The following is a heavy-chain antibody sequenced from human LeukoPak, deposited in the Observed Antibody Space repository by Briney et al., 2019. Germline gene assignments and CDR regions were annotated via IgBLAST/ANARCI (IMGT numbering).Heavy chain of an antibody. V-gene: IGHV4-30-4*08. J-gene: IGHJ5*02. CDR1: GGSISSGDYY. CDR3: ARDGGRYCSSTSCPGPSHWFDP. Sequence: SETLSLTCTVSGGSISSGDYYWSWIRQPPGKRLEWIGYIYYSGSTYYNPSLKSRVTISVDTSKNQFSLKLSSVTAADTAVYYCARDGGRYCSSTSCPGPSHWFDPWGQGTLVTVSS. CDR2: IYYSGST. D-gene: IGHD2-2*01.